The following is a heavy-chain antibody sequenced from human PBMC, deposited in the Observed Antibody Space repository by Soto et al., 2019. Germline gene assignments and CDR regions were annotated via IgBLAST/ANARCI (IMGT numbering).Heavy chain of an antibody. Sequence: QVQLVQSGAEVKNPGSSVTVSCKASGGAFSSYAISWVRQAPGQGLEWMGGIIPIFGTANYAQKFQGRVTITGDEATSTAYMEMSSLRSEDTAVYYCARRYSSYGYRGMGFDYWGQGTLVTVSS. CDR3: ARRYSSYGYRGMGFDY. CDR1: GGAFSSYA. J-gene: IGHJ4*02. V-gene: IGHV1-69*01. CDR2: IIPIFGTA. D-gene: IGHD5-18*01.